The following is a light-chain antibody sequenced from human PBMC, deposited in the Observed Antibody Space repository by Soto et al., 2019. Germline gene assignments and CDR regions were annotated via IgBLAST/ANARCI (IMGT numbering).Light chain of an antibody. J-gene: IGKJ2*01. V-gene: IGKV4-1*01. CDR1: QSVLYSSNNKNY. Sequence: DIVMTQSPDSLAVSLGERATINCKSSQSVLYSSNNKNYLAWYQQKPGQPPKLLIYWASTRESGVPDRVSGSGSGTDFTLTTSSLQAEDVAVYYCQQYYTTPLRTFGQGTKLEIK. CDR3: QQYYTTPLRT. CDR2: WAS.